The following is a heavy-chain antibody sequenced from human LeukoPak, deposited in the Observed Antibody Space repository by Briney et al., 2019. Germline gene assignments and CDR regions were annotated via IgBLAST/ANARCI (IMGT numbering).Heavy chain of an antibody. V-gene: IGHV3-49*04. CDR1: GLSFGGDA. J-gene: IGHJ4*02. CDR2: IRDKVFGGTT. Sequence: GGSLRLSCRGSGLSFGGDAVSWVRQAPGKGLEWVGFIRDKVFGGTTEYVASVRGRFTISRDDSRSIAYLQMARLKTEDTAVYYCTINYYNGSLYEDYWGQGTLVTVSS. CDR3: TINYYNGSLYEDY. D-gene: IGHD3-22*01.